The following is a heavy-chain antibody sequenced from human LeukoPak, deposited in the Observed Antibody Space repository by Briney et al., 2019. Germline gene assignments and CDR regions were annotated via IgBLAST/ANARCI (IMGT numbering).Heavy chain of an antibody. CDR3: TSHYGSGFDS. Sequence: PSETLSLTCTVSVGSISSYYWSWIRQPPGKGLEWIGYIYHSGSTNYNPSLKSQVTISIDTSKNQFSLKLSSVTAADTAMYYCTSHYGSGFDSWGQGTLVTVSS. CDR1: VGSISSYY. V-gene: IGHV4-59*01. J-gene: IGHJ4*02. CDR2: IYHSGST. D-gene: IGHD3-10*01.